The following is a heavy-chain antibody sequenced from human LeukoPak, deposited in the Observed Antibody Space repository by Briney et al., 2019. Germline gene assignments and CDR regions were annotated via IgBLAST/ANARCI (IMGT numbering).Heavy chain of an antibody. D-gene: IGHD3-16*01. Sequence: GGSLRLSCAASGFTVSSNYMSWVRRAPGKGLEWVSVIYSGGSTYYADSVKGRFTISRDNSKNTLYLQMNSLRAEDTAVYYCAKHRSAITPLRFDYWGQGTLVTVSS. CDR3: AKHRSAITPLRFDY. J-gene: IGHJ4*02. V-gene: IGHV3-53*01. CDR1: GFTVSSNY. CDR2: IYSGGST.